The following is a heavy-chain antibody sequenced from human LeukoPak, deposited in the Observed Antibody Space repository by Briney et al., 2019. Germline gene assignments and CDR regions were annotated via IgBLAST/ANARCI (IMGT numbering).Heavy chain of an antibody. CDR3: AKDPFVGYFDY. CDR2: ISGSGGST. V-gene: IGHV3-23*01. J-gene: IGHJ4*02. CDR1: GFTVSSNY. Sequence: GGSLRLSCAASGFTVSSNYMSWVRQAPGKGLEWVSAISGSGGSTYYADSVKGRFTISRDNSKNTLYLQMNSLRAEDTAVYYCAKDPFVGYFDYWGQGTLVTVSS.